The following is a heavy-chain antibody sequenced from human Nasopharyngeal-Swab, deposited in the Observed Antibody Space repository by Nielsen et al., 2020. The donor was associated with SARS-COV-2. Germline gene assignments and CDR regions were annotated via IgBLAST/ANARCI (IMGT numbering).Heavy chain of an antibody. CDR2: IKQDGSEM. Sequence: GESLKISCAASGFIFSTYWMTWVRQAPGKGLEWVANIKQDGSEMYYVDSVKGRFTISRDNAKNTLYLQMDNLRAEDTAVYYCTRLTYYYDSSSGGWGQGTLVTVSS. V-gene: IGHV3-7*01. CDR3: TRLTYYYDSSSGG. D-gene: IGHD3-22*01. CDR1: GFIFSTYW. J-gene: IGHJ4*02.